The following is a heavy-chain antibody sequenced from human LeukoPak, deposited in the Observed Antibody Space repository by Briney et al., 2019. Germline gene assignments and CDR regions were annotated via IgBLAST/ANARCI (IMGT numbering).Heavy chain of an antibody. CDR1: GYSISSGYY. Sequence: SETLSLTCAVSGYSISSGYYWGWIRQPPGKGLEWIGSIYHSGSTYYNPSLKSRVTISVDTTKNQFSLKLSSVTAADTAVYYCARGPSSLGGYYFDYWGQGTLVTVSS. V-gene: IGHV4-38-2*01. D-gene: IGHD3-16*01. J-gene: IGHJ4*02. CDR3: ARGPSSLGGYYFDY. CDR2: IYHSGST.